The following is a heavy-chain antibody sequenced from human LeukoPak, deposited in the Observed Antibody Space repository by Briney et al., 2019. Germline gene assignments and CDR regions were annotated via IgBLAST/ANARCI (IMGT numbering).Heavy chain of an antibody. CDR1: GFTLSSYS. D-gene: IGHD3-10*01. V-gene: IGHV3-21*01. CDR3: ARDLLWFGELFYYYYMDV. CDR2: ISSSSSYI. Sequence: AGGSLRPSCAASGFTLSSYSMNWVRQAPGKGLEWVSSISSSSSYIYYADSVKGRFTISRDNAKNSLYLQTNSLRAEDTAVYYCARDLLWFGELFYYYYMDVWGKGTTVTISS. J-gene: IGHJ6*03.